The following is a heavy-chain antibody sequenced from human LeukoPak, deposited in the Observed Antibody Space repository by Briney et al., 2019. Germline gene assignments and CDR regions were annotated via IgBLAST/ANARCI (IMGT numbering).Heavy chain of an antibody. V-gene: IGHV3-53*01. CDR3: ARDFEGVHRATNSYTYYYYMDV. CDR2: IYGGTT. Sequence: PGGSLRLSCAASGFTVSDNYMTWVRQAPGKGLEWVSIIYGGTTYYANSVTGPFTISTDNSKHTVYLQMNRMRAEDKAVYYCARDFEGVHRATNSYTYYYYMDVWGKGTTVIVSS. CDR1: GFTVSDNY. D-gene: IGHD5-18*01. J-gene: IGHJ6*03.